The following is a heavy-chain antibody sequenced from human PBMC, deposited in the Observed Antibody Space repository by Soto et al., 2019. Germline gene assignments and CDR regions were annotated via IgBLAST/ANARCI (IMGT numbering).Heavy chain of an antibody. CDR2: ISSSSYI. Sequence: GGSLRLSCAASGFTFSSYSMNWVRQAPGKGLEWGSSISSSSYIYYADSVKGRFTISRDNAKNSLYLQMNSLRAEDTAVYYCERDREGVGAGIFWGQGTMVTVS. V-gene: IGHV3-21*01. CDR3: ERDREGVGAGIF. D-gene: IGHD1-26*01. J-gene: IGHJ3*01. CDR1: GFTFSSYS.